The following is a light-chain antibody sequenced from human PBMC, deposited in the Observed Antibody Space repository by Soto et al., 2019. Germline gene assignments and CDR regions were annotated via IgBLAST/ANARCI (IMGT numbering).Light chain of an antibody. CDR2: DAS. CDR1: QSVSRN. Sequence: EIVMTQSPATLSVSPGERATLSCRASQSVSRNVAWYQQKPGQAPRLLIHDASTRATGISVRFSGSGSVTEFNLTISSLQSEDCAVDDCQQYNNWLWTFGKGTKVEIK. V-gene: IGKV3-15*01. CDR3: QQYNNWLWT. J-gene: IGKJ1*01.